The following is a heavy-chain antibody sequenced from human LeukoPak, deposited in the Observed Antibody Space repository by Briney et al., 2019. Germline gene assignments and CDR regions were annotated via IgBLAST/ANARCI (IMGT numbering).Heavy chain of an antibody. CDR1: GGSISGGTYH. D-gene: IGHD2-21*02. CDR2: INHSGST. CDR3: ARSRKVTAIRQYYFDY. V-gene: IGHV4-39*07. J-gene: IGHJ4*02. Sequence: SETLSLTCIVSGGSISGGTYHWSWIRQYPGKGLEWIGEINHSGSTNYNPSLKSRVTISVDTSKDQFSLKLSSVTAADTAVYYCARSRKVTAIRQYYFDYWGQGTLVTVSS.